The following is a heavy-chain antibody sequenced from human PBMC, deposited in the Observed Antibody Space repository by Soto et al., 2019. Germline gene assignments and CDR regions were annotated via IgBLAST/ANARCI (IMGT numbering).Heavy chain of an antibody. J-gene: IGHJ5*02. CDR2: INHSGST. D-gene: IGHD6-6*01. Sequence: SETLSLTCAVSGGSFSGYYWSWIRQPPGKGLEWIGEINHSGSTNYNPSLKSRVTISVDTSKNQFSLKLSSVTAADTAVYYCARKSIAARGNWFDPWGQGTLVTVSS. CDR3: ARKSIAARGNWFDP. CDR1: GGSFSGYY. V-gene: IGHV4-34*01.